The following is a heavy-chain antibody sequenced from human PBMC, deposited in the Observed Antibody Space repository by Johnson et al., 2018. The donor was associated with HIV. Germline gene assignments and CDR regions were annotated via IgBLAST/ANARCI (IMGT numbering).Heavy chain of an antibody. J-gene: IGHJ3*01. CDR1: GFIVSSKY. Sequence: VQLVESGGGLVQPGGSLRLSCAASGFIVSSKYMTWFRQAPGKGLEWVSVLYADGRTYYADSVTGRFTVSSDYSENTLYLQMNSLTAEDTAVYYCATKGCKWELIVEGFAVWGQGTMVTVSS. V-gene: IGHV3-66*02. CDR3: ATKGCKWELIVEGFAV. D-gene: IGHD1-26*01. CDR2: LYADGRT.